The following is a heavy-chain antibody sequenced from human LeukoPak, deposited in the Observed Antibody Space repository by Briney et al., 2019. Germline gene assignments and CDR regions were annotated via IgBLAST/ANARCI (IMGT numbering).Heavy chain of an antibody. CDR2: ILYDGSDK. CDR3: ARGDCGGDCLEAFDI. D-gene: IGHD2-21*02. J-gene: IGHJ3*02. Sequence: PGGSLRLSCAASGFTFSTYGMHWVRQAPGKGLEWVAAILYDGSDKYYADSVKGRFTISRDNSKNTLYLQMDSLRDEDTAVYYCARGDCGGDCLEAFDIWGQGTMVTVSS. CDR1: GFTFSTYG. V-gene: IGHV3-30*03.